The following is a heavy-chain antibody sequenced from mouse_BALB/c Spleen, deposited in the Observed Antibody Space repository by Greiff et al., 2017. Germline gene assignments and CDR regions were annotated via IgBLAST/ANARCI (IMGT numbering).Heavy chain of an antibody. CDR2: ISNGGGST. J-gene: IGHJ3*01. CDR3: ARLGSSYWFAY. CDR1: GFTFSSYT. Sequence: VQLKESGGGLVQPGGSLKLSCAASGFTFSSYTMSWVRQTPEKRLEWVAYISNGGGSTYYPDTVKGRFTISRDNAKNTLYLQMSSLKSEDTAMYYCARLGSSYWFAYWGQGTLVTVSA. D-gene: IGHD1-1*01. V-gene: IGHV5-12-2*01.